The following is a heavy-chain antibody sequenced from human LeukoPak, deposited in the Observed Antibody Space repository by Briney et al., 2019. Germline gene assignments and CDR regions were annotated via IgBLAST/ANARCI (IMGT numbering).Heavy chain of an antibody. CDR1: GFTFSGYW. J-gene: IGHJ4*02. CDR2: IRSDGSIT. V-gene: IGHV3-74*01. D-gene: IGHD1-26*01. CDR3: ARDGRSGNFDK. Sequence: GGSLRLSCAASGFTFSGYWMHWVRQTPGKGLAWVSVIRSDGSITTYADSVKGRFTISRDTAKNTLYLQMNSLRAEDTAVYYCARDGRSGNFDKWGQGTLVSVSS.